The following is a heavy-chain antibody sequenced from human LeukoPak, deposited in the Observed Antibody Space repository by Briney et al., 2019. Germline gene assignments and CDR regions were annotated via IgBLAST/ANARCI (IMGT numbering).Heavy chain of an antibody. CDR3: ARLLSSSWYYFDY. CDR1: GGSISSYY. J-gene: IGHJ4*02. D-gene: IGHD6-13*01. CDR2: IYYSGST. Sequence: SETLSLTCTVSGGSISSYYWSWIRQPPGKGLEWIGYIYYSGSTNYNPSLKSRVTISVDTSKNQFSLKLSSVTAADTAVYYCARLLSSSWYYFDYWGQGTLVTVSS. V-gene: IGHV4-59*08.